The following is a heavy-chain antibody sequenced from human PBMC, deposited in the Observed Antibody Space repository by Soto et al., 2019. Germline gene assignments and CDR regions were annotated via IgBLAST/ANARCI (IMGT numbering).Heavy chain of an antibody. D-gene: IGHD6-6*01. V-gene: IGHV3-11*06. CDR2: ISSSSSYT. Sequence: PGGSLRLSCAASGFTFSDYYMSWIRQAPGKGLEWVSYISSSSSYTNYADSVRGRFTISRDNAKNSLYLQMNSLRAEDTAVYYCARGIAALSDYWGQGTLVTVSS. CDR3: ARGIAALSDY. J-gene: IGHJ4*02. CDR1: GFTFSDYY.